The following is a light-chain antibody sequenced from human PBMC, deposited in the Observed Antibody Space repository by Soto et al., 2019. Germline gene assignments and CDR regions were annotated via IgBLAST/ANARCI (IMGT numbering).Light chain of an antibody. V-gene: IGKV3-15*01. CDR2: GAS. J-gene: IGKJ1*01. CDR3: HQYNYWPPWT. CDR1: QSVTSN. Sequence: EIVMTQSPATLSVSPGERATLSCRASQSVTSNLAWYQQKPGQAPRLLIYGASTRATGIPARFSGSGSGTEFTLTISSRQSEDVAVYYCHQYNYWPPWTFGQGTKVEIK.